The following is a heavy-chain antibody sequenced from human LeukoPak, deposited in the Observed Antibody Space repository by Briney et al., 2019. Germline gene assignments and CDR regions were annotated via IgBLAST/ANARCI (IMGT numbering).Heavy chain of an antibody. D-gene: IGHD2-15*01. Sequence: SETLSLTCAVYGGSFSGYYWSWIRQPPGKGLEWIGEINHSGSTDYNPSLKSRVTISVDTSKNQFSLKLSSVTAADTAVYYCARRALGYCSGGSCYSSYYFDYWGQGTLVTVSS. V-gene: IGHV4-34*01. J-gene: IGHJ4*02. CDR1: GGSFSGYY. CDR2: INHSGST. CDR3: ARRALGYCSGGSCYSSYYFDY.